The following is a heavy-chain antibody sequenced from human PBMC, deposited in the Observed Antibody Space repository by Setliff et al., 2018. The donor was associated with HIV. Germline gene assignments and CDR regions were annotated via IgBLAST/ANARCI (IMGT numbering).Heavy chain of an antibody. V-gene: IGHV4-4*08. CDR3: ARVRGNSGWYTLGYYYYYMDV. CDR1: GGSISGNA. D-gene: IGHD6-19*01. CDR2: SSTSGST. Sequence: SETLSLTCSVSGGSISGNAWSWIRQPPGKGLEWIGYSSTSGSTNYNPSLKSRVTISVDTSKNQFSLKLSSVTAADTAVYYCARVRGNSGWYTLGYYYYYMDVWGKGTTVTVSS. J-gene: IGHJ6*03.